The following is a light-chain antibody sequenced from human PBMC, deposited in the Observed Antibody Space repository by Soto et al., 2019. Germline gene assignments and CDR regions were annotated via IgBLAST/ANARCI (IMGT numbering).Light chain of an antibody. Sequence: DIRMTQSPSSLSASVGDRVTITCRASQGTSNYLAWYQQKPGKVPKLLIYAASTLQSGVPSRFSGSGSGTDFTLTISSLQPEDVATYYCQKYNSAPQTFGQGTKVEIK. CDR2: AAS. V-gene: IGKV1-27*01. CDR3: QKYNSAPQT. CDR1: QGTSNY. J-gene: IGKJ1*01.